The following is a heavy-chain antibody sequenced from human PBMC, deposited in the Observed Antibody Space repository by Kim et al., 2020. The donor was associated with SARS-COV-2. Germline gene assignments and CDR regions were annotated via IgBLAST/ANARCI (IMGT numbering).Heavy chain of an antibody. V-gene: IGHV4-39*01. D-gene: IGHD2-15*01. CDR2: ISYSGNT. CDR3: ARRLNVAGGWFDY. CDR1: GASISSSNYH. Sequence: SETLSLSCTVSGASISSSNYHWGWIRQPPGKGLEWIGTISYSGNTYYNPSLKSRVTISVDTSKNQFSLKLTSVTAADTAVYYCARRLNVAGGWFDYWDQGTLVTVSS. J-gene: IGHJ5*01.